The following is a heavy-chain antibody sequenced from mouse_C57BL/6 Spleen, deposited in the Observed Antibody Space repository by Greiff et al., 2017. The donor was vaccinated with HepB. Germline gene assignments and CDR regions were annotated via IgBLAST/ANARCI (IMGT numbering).Heavy chain of an antibody. CDR2: ISSGGSYT. D-gene: IGHD1-1*01. V-gene: IGHV5-6*01. CDR1: GFTFSSYG. CDR3: ARQTITTVVSPFDY. J-gene: IGHJ2*01. Sequence: EVQVVESGGDLVKPGGSLKLSCAASGFTFSSYGMSWVRQTPDKRLEWVATISSGGSYTYYPDSVKGRFTISRDNAKNTLYLQMSSLKSEDTAMYYCARQTITTVVSPFDYWGQGTTLTVSS.